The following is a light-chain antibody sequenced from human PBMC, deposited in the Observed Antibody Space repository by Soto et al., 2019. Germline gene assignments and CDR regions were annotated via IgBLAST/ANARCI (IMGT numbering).Light chain of an antibody. J-gene: IGKJ4*01. CDR1: QSVLYSSNNKNY. CDR3: QQYYSTPQT. Sequence: DIVMTQSPDSLAVSLGERATINCKSSQSVLYSSNNKNYLAWYQQKPGQPPKLLIYWASTRESGVPDRLSGSGSGTDFTLTISSLQAEDVAVYYCQQYYSTPQTFGGGTKVEIK. V-gene: IGKV4-1*01. CDR2: WAS.